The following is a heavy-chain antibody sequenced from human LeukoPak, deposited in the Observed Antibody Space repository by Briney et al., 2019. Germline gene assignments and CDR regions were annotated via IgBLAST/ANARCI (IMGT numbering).Heavy chain of an antibody. J-gene: IGHJ6*03. V-gene: IGHV1-2*02. D-gene: IGHD3-10*01. CDR2: INPNSGGT. CDR1: GYTFTGYY. CDR3: ATYGSGTNYYYYMDV. Sequence: GASVKVSCKASGYTFTGYYMHWVRQAPGQGREWMGWINPNSGGTNYAQKFRGRVTMTRDTSISTAYMELSRLRSDDTAVYYCATYGSGTNYYYYMDVWGKGTTVTVSS.